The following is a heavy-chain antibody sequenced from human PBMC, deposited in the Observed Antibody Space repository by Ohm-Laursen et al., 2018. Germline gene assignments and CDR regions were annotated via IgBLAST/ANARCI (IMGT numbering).Heavy chain of an antibody. CDR2: IYTSGTT. CDR1: GASISSYY. Sequence: SETLSLTCSVSGASISSYYWTWIRQPPGKGLEWIGRIYTSGTTNYNPSLKSRVTMSINMSKNHFSLKLNSVTAADTAVYYCARDLYNDYTWNYWGQGTLVTVSS. D-gene: IGHD4-11*01. V-gene: IGHV4-4*07. CDR3: ARDLYNDYTWNY. J-gene: IGHJ4*02.